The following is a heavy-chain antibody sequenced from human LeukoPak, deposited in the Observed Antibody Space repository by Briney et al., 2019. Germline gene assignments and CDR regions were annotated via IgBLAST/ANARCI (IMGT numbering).Heavy chain of an antibody. CDR2: INPSGGST. CDR1: GYTFTSYG. J-gene: IGHJ3*02. Sequence: ASVKVSCKASGYTFTSYGISWVRQAPGQGLEWMGIINPSGGSTSYAQKFQGRVTMTRDTSTSRVYMEVSSLRSEDTAVYYCARDSNSGAFDIWGQGTMVTVSS. D-gene: IGHD6-6*01. V-gene: IGHV1-46*01. CDR3: ARDSNSGAFDI.